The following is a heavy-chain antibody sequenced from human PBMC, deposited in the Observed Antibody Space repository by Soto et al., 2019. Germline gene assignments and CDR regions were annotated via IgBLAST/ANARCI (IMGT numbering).Heavy chain of an antibody. Sequence: GGSLRLSCSASGFTFSSYAMHWVRQAPGKGLEYVSAISSNGGSTYYADSVKGRFTISRDNSKNTLYLQMSSLRAEDTAVYYCVKRVGSGSYFFDYWGQGTLVTVSS. CDR1: GFTFSSYA. D-gene: IGHD3-10*01. CDR2: ISSNGGST. CDR3: VKRVGSGSYFFDY. J-gene: IGHJ4*02. V-gene: IGHV3-64D*06.